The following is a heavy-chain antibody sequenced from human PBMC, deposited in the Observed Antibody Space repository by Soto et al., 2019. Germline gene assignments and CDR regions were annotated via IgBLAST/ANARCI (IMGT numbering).Heavy chain of an antibody. V-gene: IGHV4-59*01. D-gene: IGHD2-15*01. CDR3: ARAGGYCSGGSCYTNNIDY. J-gene: IGHJ4*02. CDR1: GCSISSYY. Sequence: SETLSLTCTVSGCSISSYYWSWIRQPPGKGLEWIGYIYYSGRTNYNPSLKSRVTISVDRSKNQFSLKLSSVTAADTAVYYCARAGGYCSGGSCYTNNIDYWGQGTLVTVSS. CDR2: IYYSGRT.